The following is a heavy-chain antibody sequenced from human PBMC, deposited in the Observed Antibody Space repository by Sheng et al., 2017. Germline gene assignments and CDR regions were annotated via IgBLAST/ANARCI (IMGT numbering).Heavy chain of an antibody. CDR3: AKRGKWELRTFDY. Sequence: QVQLVESGGGVVQPGGSLRLSCAASGFTFSSYGMHWVRQAPGKGLEWVAFIRYDGSNKYYADSVKGRFTISRDNSKNTLYLQMNSLRAEDTAVYYCAKRGKWELRTFDYWGQGTLVTVSS. CDR2: IRYDGSNK. CDR1: GFTFSSYG. J-gene: IGHJ4*02. V-gene: IGHV3-30*02. D-gene: IGHD1-26*01.